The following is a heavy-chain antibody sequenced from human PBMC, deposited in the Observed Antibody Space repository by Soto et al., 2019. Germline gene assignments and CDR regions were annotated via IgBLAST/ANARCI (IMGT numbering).Heavy chain of an antibody. CDR3: ASHFDILTGEGYDAFYI. CDR1: GGTFSSYA. V-gene: IGHV1-69*01. D-gene: IGHD3-9*01. CDR2: IIPIFGTA. J-gene: IGHJ3*02. Sequence: QVQLVQSGAEVKKPGSSVKVSCKASGGTFSSYAISWVRQAPGQGLEWMGGIIPIFGTANYAQKFQGRVTISADESTSTAFMELSSLSSADTAVYYCASHFDILTGEGYDAFYIWGQGTMVTVSS.